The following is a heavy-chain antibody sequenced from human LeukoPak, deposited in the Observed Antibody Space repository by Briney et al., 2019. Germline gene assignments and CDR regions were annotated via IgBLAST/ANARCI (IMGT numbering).Heavy chain of an antibody. CDR2: IYYSGST. V-gene: IGHV4-59*01. J-gene: IGHJ6*02. D-gene: IGHD5-12*01. Sequence: SETLSLTCTVSGGSISSYYWSWIRQPPGKGLEWIGYIYYSGSTNYNPSLKSRVTISVDTSKNQFSLKLSSVTAADTAVYYCARDGRGGPYYYYGMDVWGQGTTVTVSS. CDR1: GGSISSYY. CDR3: ARDGRGGPYYYYGMDV.